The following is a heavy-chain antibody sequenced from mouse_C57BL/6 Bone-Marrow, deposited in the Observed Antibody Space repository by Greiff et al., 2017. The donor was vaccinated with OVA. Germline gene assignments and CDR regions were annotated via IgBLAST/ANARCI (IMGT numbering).Heavy chain of an antibody. J-gene: IGHJ3*01. Sequence: VQLQQTGAELVKPGASVKVSCKASGYTFTSYWMHWVKQRPGQGLEWIGRIHPSDSDTNYNQNFKGKATLTVDSSSSTAYMQLSSLTSEDSALYYCTLGYYGSSYGFAYWGLGTLVTVSA. CDR1: GYTFTSYW. D-gene: IGHD1-1*01. V-gene: IGHV1-74*01. CDR2: IHPSDSDT. CDR3: TLGYYGSSYGFAY.